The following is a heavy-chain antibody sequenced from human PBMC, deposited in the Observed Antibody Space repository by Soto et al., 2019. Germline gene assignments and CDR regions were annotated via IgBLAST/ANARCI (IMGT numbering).Heavy chain of an antibody. CDR2: IIPIFGTA. D-gene: IGHD1-20*01. CDR3: ARGGITGTAPLAYYGMDV. Sequence: SVKFSCKASGGTFSSYAISWLRQAPGQGLEWMGGIIPIFGTANYAQKFQGRVTITADESTSTAYMELSSLRSEDTAVYYCARGGITGTAPLAYYGMDVWGQGTTVTVSS. V-gene: IGHV1-69*13. CDR1: GGTFSSYA. J-gene: IGHJ6*02.